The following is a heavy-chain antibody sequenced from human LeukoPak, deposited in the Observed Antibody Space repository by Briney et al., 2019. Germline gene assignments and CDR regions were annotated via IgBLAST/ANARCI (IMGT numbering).Heavy chain of an antibody. Sequence: GGSLEISCETSGCTFNNYWMDWVREVSGKGLEWMGIINPSISETRYTPSFQGQVTISADKSISTAYLQWSSLRASDTAMYYCARLDSGGYYFVPYWGQGTLVTVSS. CDR3: ARLDSGGYYFVPY. D-gene: IGHD3-22*01. CDR1: GCTFNNYW. CDR2: INPSISET. J-gene: IGHJ4*02. V-gene: IGHV5-51*01.